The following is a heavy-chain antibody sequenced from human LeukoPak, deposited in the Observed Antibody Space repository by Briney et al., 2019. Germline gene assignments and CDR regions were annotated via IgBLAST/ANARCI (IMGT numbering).Heavy chain of an antibody. J-gene: IGHJ4*02. CDR2: INPNSGGT. CDR3: ARGLYYYDSSAVIFDY. V-gene: IGHV1-2*02. CDR1: GYTFTGYY. Sequence: ASVKVSCKASGYTFTGYYMHWVRQAPGQGLEWMGWINPNSGGTNCAQKFQGRVTMTRDTSISTAHMELSSLRSEDTAVYYCARGLYYYDSSAVIFDYWGQGTLVTVSS. D-gene: IGHD3-22*01.